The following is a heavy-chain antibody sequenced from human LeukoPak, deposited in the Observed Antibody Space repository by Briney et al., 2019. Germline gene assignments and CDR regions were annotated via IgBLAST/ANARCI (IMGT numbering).Heavy chain of an antibody. J-gene: IGHJ5*02. CDR1: GYTFTGYG. CDR2: ISVYNGNT. D-gene: IGHD3-22*01. V-gene: IGHV1-18*01. Sequence: ASVKVSCKASGYTFTGYGISWVRQAPGQGLEWMGWISVYNGNTNYAQKLQGRVTMTTDTSTSTAYMELRSLRSDDTAVYYCARGGRYYYDSSGSMWWFDPWGQGTLVTVSS. CDR3: ARGGRYYYDSSGSMWWFDP.